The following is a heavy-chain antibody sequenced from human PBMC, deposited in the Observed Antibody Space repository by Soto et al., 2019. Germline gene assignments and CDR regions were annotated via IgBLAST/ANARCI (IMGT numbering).Heavy chain of an antibody. CDR1: GGSFSGYY. CDR3: AGSTDLVVTAILGY. CDR2: INHSGST. Sequence: SETLSLTCAVYGGSFSGYYWSWIRQPPGKGLEWIGEINHSGSTNYNPSLKSRVTISVDTSKNQFSLKLSSVTAADTAVYYCAGSTDLVVTAILGYWGQGTLVTVSS. J-gene: IGHJ4*02. V-gene: IGHV4-34*01. D-gene: IGHD2-21*02.